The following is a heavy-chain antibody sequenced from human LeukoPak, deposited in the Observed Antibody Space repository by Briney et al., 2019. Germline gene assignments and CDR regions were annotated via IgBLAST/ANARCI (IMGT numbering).Heavy chain of an antibody. CDR3: ARDYGDY. Sequence: LPGGSLRLSCAPSGFTFSSYWMTWVRQAPGRGLEWVANINQVGNETYYVDSVKGRFTISRDNAKNSLFLQMNSLRAEDTAVYYCARDYGDYWGQGTLVTLSS. J-gene: IGHJ4*02. D-gene: IGHD3-10*01. CDR1: GFTFSSYW. V-gene: IGHV3-7*01. CDR2: INQVGNET.